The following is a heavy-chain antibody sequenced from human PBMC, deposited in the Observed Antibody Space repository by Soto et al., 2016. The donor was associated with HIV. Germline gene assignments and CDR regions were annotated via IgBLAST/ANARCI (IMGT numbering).Heavy chain of an antibody. J-gene: IGHJ4*02. CDR1: GYTFTDYY. V-gene: IGHV1-69-2*01. Sequence: EVQLVQSGAEVKKPGATVKISCKVSGYTFTDYYMHWVQQAPGKGLEWMGLVDPEDGDTRYAQKFEGRVIITADTSTDTAYMELGSLRSEDTAVYYCATGGNMVRGIPSWGQGTLVTVSS. CDR3: ATGGNMVRGIPS. CDR2: VDPEDGDT. D-gene: IGHD3-10*01.